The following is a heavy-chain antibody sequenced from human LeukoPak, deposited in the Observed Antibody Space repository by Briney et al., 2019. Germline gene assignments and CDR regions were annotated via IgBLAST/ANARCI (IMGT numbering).Heavy chain of an antibody. J-gene: IGHJ4*02. D-gene: IGHD1-26*01. CDR2: IYTSGST. CDR3: ARSIVGATTEFDY. CDR1: GGSISSGSYY. Sequence: SETLSLTCTVSGGSISSGSYYWSWIREPAGKGLEWIGRIYTSGSTNYNPSLKSRVTISVDTSKHQFSLKLSSVTAAATAVYYCARSIVGATTEFDYWGQGTLVTVSS. V-gene: IGHV4-61*02.